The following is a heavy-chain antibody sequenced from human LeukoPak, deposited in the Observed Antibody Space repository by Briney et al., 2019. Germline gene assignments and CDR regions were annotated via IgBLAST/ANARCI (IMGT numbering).Heavy chain of an antibody. CDR1: GGSISSYY. J-gene: IGHJ3*02. Sequence: SGTLSLTCTVSGGSISSYYWSWIRQPPGKGLEWIGYIYYSGSTNYNPSLKSRVTISVDTSKNQFSLKLSSVTAADTAVYYCATTLEMATIGAFDIWGQGTMVTVSS. CDR2: IYYSGST. CDR3: ATTLEMATIGAFDI. D-gene: IGHD5-24*01. V-gene: IGHV4-59*08.